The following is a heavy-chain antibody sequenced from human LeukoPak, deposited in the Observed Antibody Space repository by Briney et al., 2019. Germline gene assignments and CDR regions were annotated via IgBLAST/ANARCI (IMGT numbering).Heavy chain of an antibody. CDR3: ARYRSSGLDY. J-gene: IGHJ4*02. Sequence: SETLSLTCTVSGGSITNYYWSWIRQPPGKGLEWIGSVHSSGSTSYNPPLKSRVTFSVDSSKNQLSLKLSSVTVADTAVYYCARYRSSGLDYWGQGALVTVSS. CDR1: GGSITNYY. CDR2: VHSSGST. V-gene: IGHV4-59*01. D-gene: IGHD6-19*01.